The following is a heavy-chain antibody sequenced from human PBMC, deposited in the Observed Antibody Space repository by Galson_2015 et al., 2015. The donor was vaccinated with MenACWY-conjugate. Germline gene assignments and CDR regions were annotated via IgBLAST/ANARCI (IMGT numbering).Heavy chain of an antibody. CDR3: VRQDYGDNGGWLDP. CDR2: VYVDGTT. Sequence: SETLSLTCSVSGGSFSRYYWSWIRQAPGRGLEYIGYVYVDGTTDYNPSLKSRVTMSVDTSKSQFSLTINSVTAADTAVYYCVRQDYGDNGGWLDPWGQGILVTVSS. J-gene: IGHJ5*02. V-gene: IGHV4-59*08. D-gene: IGHD4-17*01. CDR1: GGSFSRYY.